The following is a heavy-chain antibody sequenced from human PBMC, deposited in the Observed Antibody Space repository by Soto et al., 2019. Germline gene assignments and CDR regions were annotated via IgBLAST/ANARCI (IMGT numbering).Heavy chain of an antibody. CDR2: IIALFGTA. Sequence: QVQLVQSGAEVKKPGSSVKVSCKASGGTFSTYDICWVRQAPGQGLEWMGGIIALFGTANYAQKFQGRATIIADESTRTAYMAMRRLRSEDTAVYYCAINEGTDGYKFAYWGQGTLVTVSS. V-gene: IGHV1-69*01. CDR1: GGTFSTYD. D-gene: IGHD5-12*01. CDR3: AINEGTDGYKFAY. J-gene: IGHJ4*02.